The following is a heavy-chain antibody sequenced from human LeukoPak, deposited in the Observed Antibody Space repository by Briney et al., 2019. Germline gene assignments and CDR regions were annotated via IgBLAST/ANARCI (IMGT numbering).Heavy chain of an antibody. V-gene: IGHV3-7*01. CDR3: ARDTQALHTAMDPGGYYYYMDV. CDR1: GFTFSSYW. CDR2: IKQDGSEK. D-gene: IGHD5-18*01. J-gene: IGHJ6*03. Sequence: PGGSLRLSCAASGFTFSSYWMSWVRQAPGKGLEWVANIKQDGSEKYYVDSVKGRFTISRDNAKNSLYLQMNSLRAEDTAVYYCARDTQALHTAMDPGGYYYYMDVWGKGTTVTVSS.